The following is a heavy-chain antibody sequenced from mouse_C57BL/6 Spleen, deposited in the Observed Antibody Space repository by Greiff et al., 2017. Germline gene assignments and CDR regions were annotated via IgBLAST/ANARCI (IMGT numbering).Heavy chain of an antibody. D-gene: IGHD3-2*02. CDR1: GYTFTDYE. V-gene: IGHV1-15*01. CDR2: IDPETGGT. CDR3: TRSGGTAWFAY. J-gene: IGHJ3*01. Sequence: VQLQQSGAELVRPGASVTLSCKALGYTFTDYEMHWVKQTPVHGLEWIGAIDPETGGTAYNQKFKGKAILTADKSSSTAYMELRSLTSEDSAVYYCTRSGGTAWFAYWGQGTLVTVSA.